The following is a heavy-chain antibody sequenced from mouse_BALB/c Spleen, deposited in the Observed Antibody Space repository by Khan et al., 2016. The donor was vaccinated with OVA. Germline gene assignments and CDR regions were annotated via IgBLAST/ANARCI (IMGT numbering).Heavy chain of an antibody. CDR3: ARNYDDDEGLAY. Sequence: QVQLKQPGPGLVQPSQSLSITCTVSGFSLTNYGVHWVRQSPGKGLEWLGLIWSGGSTDYNAAFISRLSISKDNSKSQVFFKMNSLQANDTAIYYCARNYDDDEGLAYWGQGTLVTVSA. V-gene: IGHV2-2*02. J-gene: IGHJ3*01. CDR2: IWSGGST. CDR1: GFSLTNYG. D-gene: IGHD2-4*01.